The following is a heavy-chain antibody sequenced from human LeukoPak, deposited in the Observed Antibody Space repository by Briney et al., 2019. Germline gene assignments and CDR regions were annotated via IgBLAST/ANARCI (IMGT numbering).Heavy chain of an antibody. CDR2: IKSKTDGGTT. CDR3: TTVSSGGPETGDY. CDR1: GFTFSNAW. J-gene: IGHJ4*02. Sequence: GGSLRLSCAASGFTFSNAWMSWVRQAPGKGLEWVGRIKSKTDGGTTDYAAPVKGRFTISRDGSKNTLYLQMNSLKTEDTAVYYCTTVSSGGPETGDYWGQGTLVAVSS. D-gene: IGHD1-14*01. V-gene: IGHV3-15*01.